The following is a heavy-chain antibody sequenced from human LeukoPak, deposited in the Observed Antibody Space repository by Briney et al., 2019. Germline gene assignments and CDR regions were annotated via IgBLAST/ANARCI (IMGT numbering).Heavy chain of an antibody. Sequence: PSQTLSLTCTVSGGSISSGGYYWSWIRQHPGKGLEWIGYIYYSGSTYYNPSLKSRVTISVDTSKNQFSLKLRFVTAADTAVYYCARSTAELVGATYFDYWGQGTLVTVSS. J-gene: IGHJ4*02. CDR3: ARSTAELVGATYFDY. CDR1: GGSISSGGYY. V-gene: IGHV4-31*03. CDR2: IYYSGST. D-gene: IGHD1-26*01.